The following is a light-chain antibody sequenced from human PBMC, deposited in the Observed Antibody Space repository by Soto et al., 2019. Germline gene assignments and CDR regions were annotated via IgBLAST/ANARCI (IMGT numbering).Light chain of an antibody. CDR1: TSNIGAGHK. V-gene: IGLV1-40*01. J-gene: IGLJ2*01. Sequence: QSVLTQPPSVTGAPGQRVTISCTGSTSNIGAGHKVHWYQQFPGTAPKLLIYDSTNRPSGVPVRFSGSKSDTSASLAITGLHADDAADYYCQSFDTMVIHLIFGGGTKLTVL. CDR2: DST. CDR3: QSFDTMVIHLI.